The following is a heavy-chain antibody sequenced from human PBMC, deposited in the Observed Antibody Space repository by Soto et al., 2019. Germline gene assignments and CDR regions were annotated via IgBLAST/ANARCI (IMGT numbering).Heavy chain of an antibody. CDR1: GFTFSSYA. V-gene: IGHV3-23*01. Sequence: LRLSCAVSGFTFSSYAMSWVRQAPRKGLEWVSAISGSGGSTDYADSVKGRFTISRDNSKNTLYLQMNSLRAEDTAVYYCAKVIGYDTSGYAENWGQGTQVTVSS. CDR2: ISGSGGST. D-gene: IGHD3-22*01. CDR3: AKVIGYDTSGYAEN. J-gene: IGHJ4*02.